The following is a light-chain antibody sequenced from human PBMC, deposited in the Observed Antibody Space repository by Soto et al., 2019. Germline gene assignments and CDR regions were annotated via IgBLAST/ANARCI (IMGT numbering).Light chain of an antibody. J-gene: IGLJ3*02. V-gene: IGLV1-40*01. CDR2: GNG. CDR3: QSYDTSLSTWV. Sequence: QSVLTQPPSVSGAPGQRVTISCTGSRSNIGANYGVHWYQQRPATAPKLLIYGNGKRPSGVPDRFSISKSATSGSLAITGLQAEDEADYYCQSYDTSLSTWVFGGGTQLTVL. CDR1: RSNIGANYG.